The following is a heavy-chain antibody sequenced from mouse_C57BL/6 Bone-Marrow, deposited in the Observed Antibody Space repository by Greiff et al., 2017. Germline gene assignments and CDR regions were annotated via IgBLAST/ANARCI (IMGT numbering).Heavy chain of an antibody. D-gene: IGHD2-5*01. CDR1: GYTFTSYW. CDR3: ARGYYSNPFAY. CDR2: IDPSDSYT. J-gene: IGHJ3*01. Sequence: QVQLQQPGAELVRPGTSVKLSCKASGYTFTSYWMHWVKQRPGQGLEWIGVIDPSDSYTHYNQKFKGKATLTVDTSSSTAYMQLSSLTSEDSAVYYCARGYYSNPFAYWGQGTLVTVSA. V-gene: IGHV1-59*01.